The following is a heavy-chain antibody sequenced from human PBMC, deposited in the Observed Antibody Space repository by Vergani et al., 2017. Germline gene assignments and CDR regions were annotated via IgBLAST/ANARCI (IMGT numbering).Heavy chain of an antibody. J-gene: IGHJ4*02. CDR3: ARADRMPWYFDY. CDR2: ISPDGFST. CDR1: GYTFTAYY. V-gene: IGHV1-46*01. Sequence: QVQLVQSGAEVGKPGASVKISCKASGYTFTAYYIHWVRQAPEQGLEWVGVISPDGFSTFYAQKFQGRVTITRDTSTSTVYVEVTSLRSDDTAVYYCARADRMPWYFDYWGQGTLVTVSS. D-gene: IGHD1-14*01.